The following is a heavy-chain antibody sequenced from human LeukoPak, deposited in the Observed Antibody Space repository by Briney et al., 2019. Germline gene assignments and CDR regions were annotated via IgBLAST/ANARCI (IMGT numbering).Heavy chain of an antibody. V-gene: IGHV4-30-2*01. CDR2: IYHSGST. CDR3: ARLVAATGNFDY. Sequence: PSQTLSLTCAVSGGSISSAGYSGSWIRQPPGRGLEWIGYIYHSGSTYYNPSLKSRVTISVDRSKNQFSLKLSSVTAADTAVYYCARLVAATGNFDYWGQGTMVTVSS. CDR1: GGSISSAGYS. D-gene: IGHD6-13*01. J-gene: IGHJ4*02.